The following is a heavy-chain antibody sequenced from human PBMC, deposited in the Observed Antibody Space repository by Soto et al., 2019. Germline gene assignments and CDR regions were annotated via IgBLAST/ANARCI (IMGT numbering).Heavy chain of an antibody. D-gene: IGHD3-22*01. Sequence: PSETLSLTCAVYGGSFSGYYWSWIRQPPGKGLEWIGEINHSGSTNYNPSLKSRVTISVDTSKNQFSLKLSSVTAADTAVYYCALSSGYWVRAFDIWGQGTMVT. V-gene: IGHV4-34*01. CDR1: GGSFSGYY. J-gene: IGHJ3*02. CDR2: INHSGST. CDR3: ALSSGYWVRAFDI.